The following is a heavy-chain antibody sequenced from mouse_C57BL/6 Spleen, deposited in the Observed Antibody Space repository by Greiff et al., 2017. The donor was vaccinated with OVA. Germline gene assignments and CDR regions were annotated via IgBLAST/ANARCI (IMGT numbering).Heavy chain of an antibody. CDR3: ARGDSLAY. CDR2: IDPSDSYT. V-gene: IGHV1-69*01. J-gene: IGHJ3*01. Sequence: VQLQQPGAELVMPGASVKLSCKASGYTFTSYWMHWVKRRPGQGLEWIGEIDPSDSYTNYNQKFKGKSTLTVDKSSSTAYMQLSSLTSEDSAVYYCARGDSLAYWGQGTLVTVSA. CDR1: GYTFTSYW. D-gene: IGHD3-3*01.